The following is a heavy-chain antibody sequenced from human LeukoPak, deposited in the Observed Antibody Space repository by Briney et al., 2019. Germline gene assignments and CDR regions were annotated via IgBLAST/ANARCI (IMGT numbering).Heavy chain of an antibody. J-gene: IGHJ6*03. CDR3: AKANESYDILTGSVYYYYYMDV. Sequence: PSETLSLTCTVSGYSISSGYYWGWIRQPPGKGLEWIGSIYHSGSTYYNPSLKSRVTISVDTSKNQFSLKLSSVTAEDTAVYYCAKANESYDILTGSVYYYYYMDVWGKGTTATIS. D-gene: IGHD3-9*01. CDR2: IYHSGST. V-gene: IGHV4-38-2*02. CDR1: GYSISSGYY.